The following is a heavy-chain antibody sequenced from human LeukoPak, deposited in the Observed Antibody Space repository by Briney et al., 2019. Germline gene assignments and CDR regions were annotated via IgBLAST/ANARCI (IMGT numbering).Heavy chain of an antibody. V-gene: IGHV4-39*07. D-gene: IGHD3-9*01. CDR2: IYYSGST. Sequence: SEILSLTCTVSGGSISSSSYYWGRIRQPPGKGLEWIGSIYYSGSTYYNPSLKSRVTISVDTSKNQFSLKLSSVTAADTAVYYCARATGWGILTGYYRTFDYWGQGTLVTVSS. CDR3: ARATGWGILTGYYRTFDY. J-gene: IGHJ4*02. CDR1: GGSISSSSYY.